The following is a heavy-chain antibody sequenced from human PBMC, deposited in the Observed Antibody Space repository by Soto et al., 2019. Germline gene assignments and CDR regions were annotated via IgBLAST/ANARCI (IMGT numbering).Heavy chain of an antibody. CDR3: ARARGYIYGPLNDAFDI. V-gene: IGHV4-31*03. D-gene: IGHD5-18*01. CDR1: GGSISSAEYY. CDR2: IYSSGST. Sequence: PSETLSLTCTVSGGSISSAEYYWSWIRQHPGMGLEWMGYIYSSGSTYFNPSLKSRIIISVDTSKNQFSLKLSSVTAADTAVYYCARARGYIYGPLNDAFDIWGQGTMVTVSS. J-gene: IGHJ3*02.